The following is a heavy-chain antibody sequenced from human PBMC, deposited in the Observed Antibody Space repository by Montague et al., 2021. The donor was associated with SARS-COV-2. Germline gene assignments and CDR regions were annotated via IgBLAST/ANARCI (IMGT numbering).Heavy chain of an antibody. J-gene: IGHJ4*02. CDR3: ASRPGEPYYYDY. CDR1: GFTLRSYG. Sequence: SLRLSCAVSGFTLRSYGMTWVRQAPGKGLEWVSAISGSGSSTYYPDSVKGRFTISRDRSRNTLYLQMNSLRVEDTAVHYCASRPGEPYYYDYWGPGALVTVSS. D-gene: IGHD1-14*01. V-gene: IGHV3-23*01. CDR2: ISGSGSST.